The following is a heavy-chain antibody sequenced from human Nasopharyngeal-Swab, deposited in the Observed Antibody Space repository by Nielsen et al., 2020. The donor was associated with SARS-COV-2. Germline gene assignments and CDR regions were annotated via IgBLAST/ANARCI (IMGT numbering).Heavy chain of an antibody. V-gene: IGHV3-11*04. J-gene: IGHJ4*02. CDR1: GFTFSDYY. CDR2: ISSSSSTI. Sequence: GGSLRLSCAASGFTFSDYYMSWIRQAPGKGLEWVSYISSSSSTIYYADSVKGRFTISRDNAKNSLYLQMNSLRAEDTAVYYCARAFPGSSGWYPFDYWGQGTLVTVSS. CDR3: ARAFPGSSGWYPFDY. D-gene: IGHD6-19*01.